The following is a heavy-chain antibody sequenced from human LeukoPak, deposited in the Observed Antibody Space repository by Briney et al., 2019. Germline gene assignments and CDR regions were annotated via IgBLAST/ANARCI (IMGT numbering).Heavy chain of an antibody. CDR3: ARDTARITTPGGPDY. CDR2: ISAYNDNT. V-gene: IGHV1-18*01. J-gene: IGHJ4*02. Sequence: ASVKVSCKASGYTFASYGISWVRQAPGHGLEGMGWISAYNDNTKYAQNLQGRVTLTTDTSTSTAYMELRSLTSDDTALYYCARDTARITTPGGPDYWGQGTLVTVSS. CDR1: GYTFASYG. D-gene: IGHD6-13*01.